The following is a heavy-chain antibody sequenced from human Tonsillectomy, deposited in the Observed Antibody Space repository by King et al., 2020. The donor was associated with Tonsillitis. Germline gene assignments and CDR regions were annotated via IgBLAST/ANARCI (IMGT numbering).Heavy chain of an antibody. Sequence: QLQESGPGLVKPSETLSLTCTVSGGSISSSDHYWAWIRQPPGKGLEWIGYMYYSGTIFSNPSLKSRITISGGTSGNRFSLKLTSVTAADTAIYCCARSVSGSFDYWGQGALVTVSS. CDR3: ARSVSGSFDY. J-gene: IGHJ4*02. CDR1: GGSISSSDHY. CDR2: MYYSGTI. V-gene: IGHV4-39*01. D-gene: IGHD1-26*01.